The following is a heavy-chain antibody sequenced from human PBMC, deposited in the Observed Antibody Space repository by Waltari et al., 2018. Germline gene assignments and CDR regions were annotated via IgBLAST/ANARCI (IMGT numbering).Heavy chain of an antibody. J-gene: IGHJ4*02. Sequence: QITLKESGPTLVKPTQTLTLTCTFSGFSLSTSGVGVGWIRQPPGKALEWLALIYWNDDKRYSPSLKCRLTITKDTSKNQVVLTMTNMDPVDTATYYCAHRPQVGSSLAYYFDYWGQGTLVTVSS. CDR2: IYWNDDK. V-gene: IGHV2-5*01. CDR3: AHRPQVGSSLAYYFDY. D-gene: IGHD6-13*01. CDR1: GFSLSTSGVG.